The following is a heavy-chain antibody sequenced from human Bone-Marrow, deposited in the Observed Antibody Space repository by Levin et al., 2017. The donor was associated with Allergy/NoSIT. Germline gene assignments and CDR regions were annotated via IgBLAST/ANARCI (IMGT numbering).Heavy chain of an antibody. V-gene: IGHV3-48*01. CDR2: ISSSSSTI. CDR1: GFTFSSYS. J-gene: IGHJ2*01. CDR3: ARGRSYEYFDL. Sequence: LSLTCAASGFTFSSYSMNWVRQAPGKGLEWVSYISSSSSTIYYADSVKGRFTISRDNAKNSLYLQMNSLRAEDTAVYYCARGRSYEYFDLWGRGTLVTVSS. D-gene: IGHD3-22*01.